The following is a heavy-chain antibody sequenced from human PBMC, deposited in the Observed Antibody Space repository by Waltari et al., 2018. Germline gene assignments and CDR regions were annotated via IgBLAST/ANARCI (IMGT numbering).Heavy chain of an antibody. CDR1: GFTFGSYA. Sequence: EVQLLESGGGLVQPGGSLRLSWAASGFTFGSYAMTWVRQTPGKGLEWVSAISGSGGSTYYADSVKGRFTISRDNSKNTLYLQMNSLRAEDTAVYYCAKGSVNWGERYFDLWGRGTLVTVSS. D-gene: IGHD7-27*01. J-gene: IGHJ2*01. V-gene: IGHV3-23*01. CDR3: AKGSVNWGERYFDL. CDR2: ISGSGGST.